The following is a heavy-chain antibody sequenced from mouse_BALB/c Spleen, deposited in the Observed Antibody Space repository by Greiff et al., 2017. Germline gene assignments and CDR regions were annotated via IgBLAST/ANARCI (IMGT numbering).Heavy chain of an antibody. CDR2: IWAGGST. V-gene: IGHV2-9*02. J-gene: IGHJ4*01. CDR3: ARGGVDY. CDR1: GFSLTSYG. Sequence: QVQLKESGPGLVAPSQSVSITCTVSGFSLTSYGVHWVRQRPGKGLEWLGVIWAGGSTNYNSTLMSRLSISKDNSKSQVFLKMNSVQTDETTMCYYARGGVDYWGQGTSVTVSS.